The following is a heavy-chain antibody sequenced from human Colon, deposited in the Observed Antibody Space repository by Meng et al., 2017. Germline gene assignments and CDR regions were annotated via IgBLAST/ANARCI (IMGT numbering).Heavy chain of an antibody. CDR1: GGTFSSYA. Sequence: SVKVSCKASGGTFSSYAISWVRQAPGQGLEWMGGIIPIFGTANYAQKFQGRVTITADESTSTAYMEMSSLRSEDKAVYYCARGLGGIVGATTFYYGMDVWGQGTTVTVSS. J-gene: IGHJ6*02. CDR3: ARGLGGIVGATTFYYGMDV. CDR2: IIPIFGTA. D-gene: IGHD1-26*01. V-gene: IGHV1-69*13.